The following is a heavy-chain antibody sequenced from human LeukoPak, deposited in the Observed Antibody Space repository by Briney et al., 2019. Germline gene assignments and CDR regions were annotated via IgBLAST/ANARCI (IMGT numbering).Heavy chain of an antibody. V-gene: IGHV3-23*01. CDR3: VKDRRLRGSYPVFDY. J-gene: IGHJ4*02. D-gene: IGHD1-26*01. CDR1: GFTFSSYA. Sequence: GGPLILSCAASGFTFSSYAMSWVRQAPGKGLEWVSTISGSGTGTYYADSVKGRFTISRDNSKNTLYLQMNSLKAEDTAVYYCVKDRRLRGSYPVFDYWGQGTLVTVSS. CDR2: ISGSGTGT.